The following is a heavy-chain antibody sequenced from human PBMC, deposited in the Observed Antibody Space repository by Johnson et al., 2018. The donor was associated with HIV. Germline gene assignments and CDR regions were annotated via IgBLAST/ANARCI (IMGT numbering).Heavy chain of an antibody. CDR1: GFTFSNYP. CDR3: AKETRDSRSAFDI. CDR2: ISGSGGST. J-gene: IGHJ3*02. Sequence: VQLVESGVGVVRPGRSLRLSCVVSGFTFSNYPMHWVRQAPGKGLEWVSAISGSGGSTYYADFVKGRFTISRDTSKKSVFLQMNSLRPEDTAVYYCAKETRDSRSAFDIWGQGTLVTVSS. D-gene: IGHD4-11*01. V-gene: IGHV3-23*04.